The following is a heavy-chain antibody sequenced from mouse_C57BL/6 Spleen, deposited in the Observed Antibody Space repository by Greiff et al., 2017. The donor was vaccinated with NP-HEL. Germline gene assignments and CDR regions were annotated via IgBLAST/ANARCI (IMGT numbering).Heavy chain of an antibody. D-gene: IGHD1-1*01. V-gene: IGHV2-6-1*01. CDR3: ARHYGSSYWYFDV. CDR1: GFSLTSYG. CDR2: IWSDGST. Sequence: VQLQQSGPGLVAPSQSLSITCTVSGFSLTSYGVHWVRQPPGKGLEWLVVIWSDGSTIYNSALKSRLSISKDNSKSQVFLKMNSLQTDDTAMYYCARHYGSSYWYFDVWGTGTTVTVSS. J-gene: IGHJ1*03.